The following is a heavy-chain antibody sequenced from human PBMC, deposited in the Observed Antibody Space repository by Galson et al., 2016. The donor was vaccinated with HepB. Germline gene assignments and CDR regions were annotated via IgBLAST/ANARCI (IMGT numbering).Heavy chain of an antibody. CDR1: GFTFNTYS. D-gene: IGHD2-2*01. V-gene: IGHV3-21*01. Sequence: SLRLSCTASGFTFNTYSMNWVRQAPGKGLEWVSSISRSNTHIYYADSVQGRFTISTDNATNSLYLQMSSLRSEDTAVYYCAREPPYCSSTSCQIDYWGQGTLVTVSS. CDR3: AREPPYCSSTSCQIDY. J-gene: IGHJ4*02. CDR2: ISRSNTHI.